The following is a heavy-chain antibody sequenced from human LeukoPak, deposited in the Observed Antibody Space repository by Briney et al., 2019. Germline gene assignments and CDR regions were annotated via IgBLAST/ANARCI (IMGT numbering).Heavy chain of an antibody. D-gene: IGHD3-10*01. CDR1: GGSISSGGYY. J-gene: IGHJ4*02. Sequence: SETLSLTCTVCGGSISSGGYYWSWIRQHPGKGLEWIVYIYYSGSTYYNPSLKSRVTISVDTSKNQFSLKLSSVTAADTAVYYCARALLIRGSFLFDYWGQGTLVTVSS. CDR2: IYYSGST. CDR3: ARALLIRGSFLFDY. V-gene: IGHV4-31*03.